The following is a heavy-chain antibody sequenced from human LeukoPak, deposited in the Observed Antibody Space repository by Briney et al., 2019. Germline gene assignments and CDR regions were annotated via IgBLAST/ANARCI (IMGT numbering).Heavy chain of an antibody. CDR3: AKPPYGRDVYNYFDY. J-gene: IGHJ4*02. V-gene: IGHV3-23*01. Sequence: GGSLRLSCAGSGFTFRIYAMSWVRQDLGKGLEWVSAISGSGGSTYYGDSVKARFPTSRDNSKNTLYLQMNSLRVEDTAVYYCAKPPYGRDVYNYFDYWGQGTPVTLSS. D-gene: IGHD5-24*01. CDR2: ISGSGGST. CDR1: GFTFRIYA.